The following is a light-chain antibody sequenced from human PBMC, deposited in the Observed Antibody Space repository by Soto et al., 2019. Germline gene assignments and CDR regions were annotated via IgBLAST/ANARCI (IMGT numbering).Light chain of an antibody. V-gene: IGLV2-14*01. Sequence: QSALTQPASVSGSPGQSITISCTGTSSDVGGYNYVSWYQQHPGKAPKLMIYEVSNRPSGVSNRFYGSKSGNTASLTISGLQAEDEADYYCSSYTSSSTWVFGGGTKVTV. CDR3: SSYTSSSTWV. CDR2: EVS. CDR1: SSDVGGYNY. J-gene: IGLJ3*02.